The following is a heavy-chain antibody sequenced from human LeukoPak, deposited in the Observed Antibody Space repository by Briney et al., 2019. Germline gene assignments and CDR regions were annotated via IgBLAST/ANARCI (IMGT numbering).Heavy chain of an antibody. D-gene: IGHD5-24*01. Sequence: PSETLSLTCTVSGGSISSSSYYWGWIRQPPGKGLEWIGSIYYSGSTYYNPSLKSRVTISVDTSKNQFSLKLSSVTAADTAVYYCARDVEVTTGDFDYWGQGTLVTVSS. CDR2: IYYSGST. V-gene: IGHV4-39*07. CDR1: GGSISSSSYY. J-gene: IGHJ4*02. CDR3: ARDVEVTTGDFDY.